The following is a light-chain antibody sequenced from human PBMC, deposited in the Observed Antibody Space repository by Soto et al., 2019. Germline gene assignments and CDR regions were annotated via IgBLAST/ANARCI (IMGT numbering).Light chain of an antibody. CDR1: QIVNNNY. CDR2: GAS. Sequence: EIVMTQSPDTLSLSPGERATLSCRASQIVNNNYLAWYQQKPGQAPRLLIYGASNRPGGIPDKFSGSGSGTDFTFTINRLEPEDSAVYYCQQYGRSPYTFAQGTKLE. V-gene: IGKV3-20*01. J-gene: IGKJ2*01. CDR3: QQYGRSPYT.